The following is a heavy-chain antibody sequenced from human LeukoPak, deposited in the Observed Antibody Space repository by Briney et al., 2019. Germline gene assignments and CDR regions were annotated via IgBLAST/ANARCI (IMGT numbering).Heavy chain of an antibody. V-gene: IGHV1-69*05. CDR1: GGTFISYA. Sequence: SVKVSCKASGGTFISYAISWVRQAPGQGLEWMGRIIPIFGTANYAQKFQGRVTITTDESTSTAYMELSSLRCEDTAVYYCARCLLSSGWFDPWGQGTLVTVSS. D-gene: IGHD6-6*01. CDR3: ARCLLSSGWFDP. CDR2: IIPIFGTA. J-gene: IGHJ5*02.